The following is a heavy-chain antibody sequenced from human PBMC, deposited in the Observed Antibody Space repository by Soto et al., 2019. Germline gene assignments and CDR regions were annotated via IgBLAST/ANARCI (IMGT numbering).Heavy chain of an antibody. CDR3: ARAAYYYDSSGYSDFAY. D-gene: IGHD3-22*01. CDR2: ISAYNGNT. J-gene: IGHJ4*02. Sequence: RASVKVSCKASGYTFTSYGISWVRQAPGQGLEWMGWISAYNGNTNYAQKLQGRVTMTTDTSTSTAYMELRSLRSDDTAVYYCARAAYYYDSSGYSDFAYWGQGTLVTVSS. CDR1: GYTFTSYG. V-gene: IGHV1-18*01.